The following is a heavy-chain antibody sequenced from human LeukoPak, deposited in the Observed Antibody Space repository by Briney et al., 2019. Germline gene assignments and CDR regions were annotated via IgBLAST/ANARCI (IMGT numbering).Heavy chain of an antibody. D-gene: IGHD2/OR15-2a*01. Sequence: PGGSRRLSCVVSGFTLSSAAMSWVRQAPGKGLQWVSSISSSSSYIYYADSVKGRFTISRDNAKNSLYLQMNSLRAEDTAVYYCARVYGTFDYWGQGTLVTVSS. CDR1: GFTLSSAA. CDR3: ARVYGTFDY. V-gene: IGHV3-21*01. J-gene: IGHJ4*02. CDR2: ISSSSSYI.